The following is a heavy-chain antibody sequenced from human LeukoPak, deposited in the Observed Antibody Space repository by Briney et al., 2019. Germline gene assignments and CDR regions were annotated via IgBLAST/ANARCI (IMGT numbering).Heavy chain of an antibody. CDR1: GFTFSSYA. D-gene: IGHD4-17*01. Sequence: GGSLRLSCAASGFTFSSYAMSWVRQAPGKGLEWVSAISGSGSSTYYADSVKGRFTISRDNSKNTLYLQMNSLRAEDTAVYYCANYYGDYPLDPWGQGTLVTVSS. CDR3: ANYYGDYPLDP. V-gene: IGHV3-23*01. CDR2: ISGSGSST. J-gene: IGHJ5*02.